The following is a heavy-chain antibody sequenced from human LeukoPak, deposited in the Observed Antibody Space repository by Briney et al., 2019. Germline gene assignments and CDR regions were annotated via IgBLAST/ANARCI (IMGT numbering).Heavy chain of an antibody. D-gene: IGHD2-2*01. CDR3: ARDQGICSSTSCYPDAFDI. Sequence: SETLSLTCTVSGGSISSGGYYWSWIRQHPGKGLEWIGYIYYSGSTYYNPSLKSRVTISVDTSKNHFSLKLSSVTAADTAVYYCARDQGICSSTSCYPDAFDIWGQGTMVTVSS. J-gene: IGHJ3*02. V-gene: IGHV4-31*03. CDR1: GGSISSGGYY. CDR2: IYYSGST.